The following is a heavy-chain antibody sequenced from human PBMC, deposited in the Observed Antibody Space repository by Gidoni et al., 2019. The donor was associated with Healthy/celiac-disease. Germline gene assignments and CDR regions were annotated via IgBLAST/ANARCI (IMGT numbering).Heavy chain of an antibody. J-gene: IGHJ6*02. D-gene: IGHD2-2*02. Sequence: QVQLVQSGAEVKKPGSSVKVSCKASGGTFSSYAISWVRQAPGQGLEWMGGIIPIFGTANYAQKFQGRVTITADESTSTAYMELSSLRSEDTDVYYCARDPVPAAIQYYYGMDVWGQGTTVTVSS. CDR3: ARDPVPAAIQYYYGMDV. CDR1: GGTFSSYA. V-gene: IGHV1-69*01. CDR2: IIPIFGTA.